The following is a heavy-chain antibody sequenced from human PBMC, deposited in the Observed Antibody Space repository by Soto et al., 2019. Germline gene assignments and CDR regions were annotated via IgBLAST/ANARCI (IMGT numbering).Heavy chain of an antibody. CDR2: FDPEDGET. CDR1: GYTLTELS. D-gene: IGHD2-2*01. V-gene: IGHV1-24*01. Sequence: ASVKVSCKVSGYTLTELSMHWVRQAPGKGLEWMGGFDPEDGETIYAQKFQGRVTMTEDTSTDTAYMELSSLRSEDTAVYYCATETCSSTSCYVDYWAQGTLVNVSS. CDR3: ATETCSSTSCYVDY. J-gene: IGHJ4*02.